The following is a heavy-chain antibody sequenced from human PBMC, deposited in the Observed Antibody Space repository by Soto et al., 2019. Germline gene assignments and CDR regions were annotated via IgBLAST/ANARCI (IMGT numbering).Heavy chain of an antibody. J-gene: IGHJ4*02. V-gene: IGHV3-23*01. CDR1: GFTFSSYA. CDR2: ISGSGGST. D-gene: IGHD6-13*01. Sequence: GGSLRLSCAASGFTFSSYAMSWVRQAPGKGLEWVSAISGSGGSTYYADSVKGRFTISRDNSKNTLYLQMNSLRAEDTAVYYCAKDGDDRIAAAEEYWGQGTLVTVSS. CDR3: AKDGDDRIAAAEEY.